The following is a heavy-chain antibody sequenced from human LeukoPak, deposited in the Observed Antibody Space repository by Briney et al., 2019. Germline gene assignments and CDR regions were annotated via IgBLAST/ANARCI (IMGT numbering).Heavy chain of an antibody. V-gene: IGHV4-39*01. CDR3: AGHKPYYHDSSGYYDY. CDR1: GGSISSSSYD. D-gene: IGHD3-22*01. J-gene: IGHJ4*02. Sequence: SQTLSLTCTVSGGSISSSSYDWGWIRQPPGKGLEWIGSIYYSGSTYYNPSLKSRVTISVDTSKNQFSLKLSSVTAADTAVYYCAGHKPYYHDSSGYYDYWGQGTLVTVSS. CDR2: IYYSGST.